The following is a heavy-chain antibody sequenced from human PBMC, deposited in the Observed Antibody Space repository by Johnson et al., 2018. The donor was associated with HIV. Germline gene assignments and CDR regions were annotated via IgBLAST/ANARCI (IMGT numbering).Heavy chain of an antibody. CDR1: GFTFSSYA. CDR2: ISYDGSNK. J-gene: IGHJ3*02. V-gene: IGHV3-30*04. Sequence: QVQLVESGGGVVQPGRSLRLSCAASGFTFSSYAMHWVRQAPGKGLEWVAVISYDGSNKYYADSVKGRFTISRDNSKNTLYLQMNSLRAEDPAVYYCARGGYLDAFDIWGQGTMVTVSS. D-gene: IGHD6-13*01. CDR3: ARGGYLDAFDI.